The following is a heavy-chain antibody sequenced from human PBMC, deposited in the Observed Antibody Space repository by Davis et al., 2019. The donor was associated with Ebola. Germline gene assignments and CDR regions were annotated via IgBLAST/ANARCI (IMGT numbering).Heavy chain of an antibody. V-gene: IGHV4-59*01. Sequence: SETLSLTCTVSGGSISSYYWSWIRQPPGKGLEWLGYIYYSGSTNYNPSLKSRVTISVDTSKNQFSLKLSSVTAADTAVYYCARGNYGDYIVLYYYNMDVWGQGTTVTVSS. J-gene: IGHJ6*02. CDR2: IYYSGST. CDR1: GGSISSYY. CDR3: ARGNYGDYIVLYYYNMDV. D-gene: IGHD4-17*01.